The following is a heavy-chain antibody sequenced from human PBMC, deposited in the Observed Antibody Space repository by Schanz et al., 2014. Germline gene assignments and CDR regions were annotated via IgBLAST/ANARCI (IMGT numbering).Heavy chain of an antibody. J-gene: IGHJ4*02. CDR2: IIPSLGLA. CDR3: ARDRLECGAECYSVEVCEI. Sequence: VQLEQSGAEVKKPGSSVKVSCKASGGTFSSFGINWVRQAPGQGLEWMGRIIPSLGLAKYEQKFQDKVTITADTSTTTAYMELSGLRSEDTAVYYCARDRLECGAECYSVEVCEIWGQGTLXIVSS. CDR1: GGTFSSFG. D-gene: IGHD2-21*01. V-gene: IGHV1-69*04.